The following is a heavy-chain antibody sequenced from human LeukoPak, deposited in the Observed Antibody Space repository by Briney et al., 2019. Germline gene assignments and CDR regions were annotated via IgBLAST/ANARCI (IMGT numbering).Heavy chain of an antibody. J-gene: IGHJ4*02. CDR2: VSSGSSTI. CDR3: ARNFYGSGSLGLYY. Sequence: MPGGSLRLSCAASGFTFSDYYMSWIRQAPGKGLEWVSYVSSGSSTIYYADSVKGRFTVSRDNGKRSLYLHMNSLRAEDTAVYYCARNFYGSGSLGLYYWGQGTLVTVSS. CDR1: GFTFSDYY. V-gene: IGHV3-11*04. D-gene: IGHD3-10*01.